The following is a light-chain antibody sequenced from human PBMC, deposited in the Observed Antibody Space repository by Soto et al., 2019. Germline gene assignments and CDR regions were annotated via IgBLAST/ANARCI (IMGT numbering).Light chain of an antibody. CDR1: QSISSW. CDR2: DAS. V-gene: IGKV1-5*01. J-gene: IGKJ1*01. CDR3: QQYNSYSWT. Sequence: DIQMTQSPSTLSASVGDRVTITCRASQSISSWLAWYQQKPGKAPKLLIYDASSLESGVQSRFSRNISGTEFTLTISSLQPDDFATYYCQQYNSYSWTFGQGTKVEIK.